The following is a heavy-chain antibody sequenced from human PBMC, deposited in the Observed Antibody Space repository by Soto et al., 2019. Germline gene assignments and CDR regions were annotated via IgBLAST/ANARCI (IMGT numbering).Heavy chain of an antibody. J-gene: IGHJ4*02. Sequence: EAQLLESGGGLVQPGGSLRLSCAASGFTFSTSPMSWVRQAPGKGLEWVSTISGSGGSTYYADSVKGRFTISRDNSKNTLSVQMNSLRAEDTAVYYCARGSSFDYWGQGTLVTVSS. D-gene: IGHD3-10*01. CDR3: ARGSSFDY. V-gene: IGHV3-23*01. CDR2: ISGSGGST. CDR1: GFTFSTSP.